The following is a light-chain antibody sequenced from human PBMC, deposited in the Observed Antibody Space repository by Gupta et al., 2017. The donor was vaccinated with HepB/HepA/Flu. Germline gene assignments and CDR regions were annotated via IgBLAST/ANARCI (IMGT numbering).Light chain of an antibody. J-gene: IGKJ4*01. CDR1: QDISYF. V-gene: IGKV1-8*01. CDR2: STS. Sequence: AFRLTQSPSSISASTGDTVTIPCRASQDISYFLAWYQQKPGKAPNLLIYSTSTVQNGVPSRFSGGGSGTDFTLTITSLQSEDFATYYCQQYDTYPLTFGRGTKVEI. CDR3: QQYDTYPLT.